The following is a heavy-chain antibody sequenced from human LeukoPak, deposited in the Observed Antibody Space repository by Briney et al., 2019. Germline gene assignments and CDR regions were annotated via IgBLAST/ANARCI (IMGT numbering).Heavy chain of an antibody. V-gene: IGHV3-33*06. CDR2: VWSDGTTK. Sequence: GGSLRLSCAASGFTFSNYGMHWVRQAPGKGLEWVAVVWSDGTTKNYADSVKGRFTISRDNSKNTLYLQMNSLRAEDTAVYYCAKRASGSGTSLYYFDYWGQGTLVTVSS. CDR1: GFTFSNYG. CDR3: AKRASGSGTSLYYFDY. J-gene: IGHJ4*02. D-gene: IGHD3-10*01.